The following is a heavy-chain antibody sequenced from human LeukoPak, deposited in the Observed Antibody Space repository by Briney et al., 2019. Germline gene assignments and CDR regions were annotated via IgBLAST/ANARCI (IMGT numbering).Heavy chain of an antibody. J-gene: IGHJ3*02. V-gene: IGHV4-4*07. CDR2: LYNGGDT. Sequence: SETLSLTCTVSGASIGSFYWVWIRQPAGKGLEWIGRLYNGGDTNYSPSLRSRVTMPVDTSKNQFSLKLKSVTAADTAVYYCARGVEASGVGFYAFDIWGQGTMVTVSS. CDR1: GASIGSFY. D-gene: IGHD6-13*01. CDR3: ARGVEASGVGFYAFDI.